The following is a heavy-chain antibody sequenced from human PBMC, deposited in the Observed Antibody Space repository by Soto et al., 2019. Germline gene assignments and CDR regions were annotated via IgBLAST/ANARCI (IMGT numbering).Heavy chain of an antibody. V-gene: IGHV4-34*01. CDR2: INHSGST. Sequence: QVHLEQWGAGLLKPSETLSLTCAVYGGSLSGYFWSWVRQSPGKGLEWIGEINHSGSTNYNTSHKGRVIISADTSKHQCSLRLSSVTAADAGIYDCASYHYFVFWICSRHYMDAWGRGTTVTVSS. CDR1: GGSLSGYF. CDR3: ASYHYFVFWICSRHYMDA. J-gene: IGHJ6*03. D-gene: IGHD3-3*01.